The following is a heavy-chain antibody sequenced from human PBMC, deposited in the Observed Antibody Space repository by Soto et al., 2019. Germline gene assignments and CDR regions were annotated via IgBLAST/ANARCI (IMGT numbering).Heavy chain of an antibody. CDR3: TRHTELGALYYYYYMDV. D-gene: IGHD1-26*01. Sequence: GGSLRLSCAASGFTFSGSAMHWVRQASGKGLEWVGRIRSKANSYATAYAASVKGRFTISRDDSKNTAYLQMNSLKTEDTAVYYCTRHTELGALYYYYYMDVWGKGTTVTVSS. V-gene: IGHV3-73*01. CDR1: GFTFSGSA. CDR2: IRSKANSYAT. J-gene: IGHJ6*03.